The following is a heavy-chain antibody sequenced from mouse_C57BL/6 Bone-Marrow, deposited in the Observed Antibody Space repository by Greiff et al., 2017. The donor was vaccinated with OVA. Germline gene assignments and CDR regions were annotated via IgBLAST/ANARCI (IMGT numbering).Heavy chain of an antibody. D-gene: IGHD2-13*01. CDR2: IYIGNGNT. CDR1: GYTFTSYG. Sequence: EVQLQQSGAELVRPGSSVKMSCKTSGYTFTSYGINWVKQRPGQGLEWIGHIYIGNGNTKYNEKFKGKATLTADTSSSTAYMPLSSLTAEDSAIYFCARDGDYYFDYWGQGTTLTVSS. J-gene: IGHJ2*01. V-gene: IGHV1-58*01. CDR3: ARDGDYYFDY.